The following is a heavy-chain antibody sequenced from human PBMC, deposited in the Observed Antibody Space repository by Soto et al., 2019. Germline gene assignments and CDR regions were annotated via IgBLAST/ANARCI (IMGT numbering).Heavy chain of an antibody. Sequence: PSETLSLTCAVYGGSFSASYWSWVRQRPGKGLEWIGEIIPSESTKYNPCLKSPVTISVDTSKNQFTLKLSSVTAADTAVYYCARQRPTDGRWEFANYYTMDVWGQGTPVTVSS. CDR2: IIPSEST. CDR3: ARQRPTDGRWEFANYYTMDV. CDR1: GGSFSASY. D-gene: IGHD1-26*01. J-gene: IGHJ6*02. V-gene: IGHV4-34*12.